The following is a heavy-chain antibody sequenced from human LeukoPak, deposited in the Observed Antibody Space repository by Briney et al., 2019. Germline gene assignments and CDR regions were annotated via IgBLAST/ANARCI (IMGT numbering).Heavy chain of an antibody. Sequence: SETLSLTCAVSGGSISGSNWWSWVRQPPGKGLEWIGEIYHSGSTNYNPSLKSRVTISVDKSKNKFSLKLSSVTAADTAVYYCARVPSTYYDFWSGSDYFDYWGQGTLVTVSS. CDR3: ARVPSTYYDFWSGSDYFDY. CDR2: IYHSGST. V-gene: IGHV4-4*02. CDR1: GGSISGSNW. J-gene: IGHJ4*02. D-gene: IGHD3-3*01.